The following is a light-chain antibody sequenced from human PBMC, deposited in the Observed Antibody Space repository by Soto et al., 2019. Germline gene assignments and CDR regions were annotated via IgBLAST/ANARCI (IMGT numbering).Light chain of an antibody. J-gene: IGLJ1*01. CDR3: AAWDDSLSGRV. CDR1: SSNIGSNY. CDR2: RNN. Sequence: QSVLTQPPSASGTPGQRVTISCSGSSSNIGSNYVYWYQQLPGTAPKLLIYRNNQRPSVVPHRFSGSKSGTSASLAISGLRSEDEAYYYCAAWDDSLSGRVFGTGTKLTVL. V-gene: IGLV1-47*01.